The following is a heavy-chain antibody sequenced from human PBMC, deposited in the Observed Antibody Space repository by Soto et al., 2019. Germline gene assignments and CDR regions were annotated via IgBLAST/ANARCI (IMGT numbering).Heavy chain of an antibody. CDR2: TYYRSKWCN. D-gene: IGHD1-26*01. CDR3: AGMQEGALAF. J-gene: IGHJ4*02. Sequence: SQTLSLTCAISGDSVSSNSAAWNWIRQSPSRGLEWLGRTYYRSKWCNEYAVSVKSRITIKPDTSKNQFSLQLSSVIPEDTAVYYCAGMQEGALAFWGQGTLVTVSS. CDR1: GDSVSSNSAA. V-gene: IGHV6-1*01.